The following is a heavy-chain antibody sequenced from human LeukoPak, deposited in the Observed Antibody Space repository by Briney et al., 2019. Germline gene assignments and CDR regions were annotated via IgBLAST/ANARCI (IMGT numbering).Heavy chain of an antibody. J-gene: IGHJ3*02. CDR1: GFTFSSYW. D-gene: IGHD3-22*01. Sequence: PGGSLRLSCAASGFTFSSYWMHWVRQAPGKGLVWVSRINNDGSSTRYADSVKGRFTISRDNAKNTLYLQMNSLRAEDTAVYYCASPVAPYDSSPLQPLDIWGQGTMVTVSS. CDR3: ASPVAPYDSSPLQPLDI. V-gene: IGHV3-74*01. CDR2: INNDGSST.